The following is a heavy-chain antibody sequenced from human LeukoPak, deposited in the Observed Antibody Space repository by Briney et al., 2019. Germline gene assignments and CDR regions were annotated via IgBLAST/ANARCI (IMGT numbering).Heavy chain of an antibody. D-gene: IGHD7-27*01. CDR1: GFTVSSNY. Sequence: PGGSLRLSCAASGFTVSSNYMSWVRQAPGKGLEWVGRIKSKTDGGTTDYAAPVKGRFSISRDDSKDTLYLQMNSLKTEDTAVYYCGTGSAFDIWGQGTLVTVSS. V-gene: IGHV3-15*01. J-gene: IGHJ3*02. CDR3: GTGSAFDI. CDR2: IKSKTDGGTT.